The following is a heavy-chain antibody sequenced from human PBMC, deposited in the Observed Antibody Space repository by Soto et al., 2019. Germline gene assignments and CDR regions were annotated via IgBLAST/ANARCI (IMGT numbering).Heavy chain of an antibody. CDR1: GCSISSYY. V-gene: IGHV4-59*01. D-gene: IGHD1-1*01. Sequence: SETLSLTCTVSGCSISSYYWSWIRQPPVKGLEWIGSIYYSVSTNYNPSLKSRVTISVDTSKNQFSLKLSPATAADTAVYYCARDRSDDLNSYDAFDIWGQGTMVTVSS. CDR3: ARDRSDDLNSYDAFDI. J-gene: IGHJ3*02. CDR2: IYYSVST.